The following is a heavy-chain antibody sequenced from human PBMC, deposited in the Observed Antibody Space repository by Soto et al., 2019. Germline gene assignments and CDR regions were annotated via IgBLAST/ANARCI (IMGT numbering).Heavy chain of an antibody. CDR3: VRSRQMESGNDYGLDV. V-gene: IGHV4-30-4*01. CDR1: GVSLNTADTW. D-gene: IGHD1-1*01. CDR2: YHSGGST. Sequence: QVQLQESGSGLVKPSQSLSLTCTVSGVSLNTADTWWSWIRQSPGKGLEFIGYYHSGGSTYYDASFRSRVMISADKSNSHFSLKLSSVTVADTAVYFCVRSRQMESGNDYGLDVWGQWTTVTVSS. J-gene: IGHJ6*02.